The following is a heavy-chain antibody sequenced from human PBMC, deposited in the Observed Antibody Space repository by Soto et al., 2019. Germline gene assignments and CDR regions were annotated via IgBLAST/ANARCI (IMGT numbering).Heavy chain of an antibody. CDR3: ARGQRFSDWFDP. Sequence: SETLSLTCTVSGGTMNSYYWTWIRQPAGKGLEWIGRIYSSGSTKYNPSLQSRVTTSLDTSKNQFSLRLTSVTAADTAVYYCARGQRFSDWFDPWGQGTLVTVSS. CDR1: GGTMNSYY. D-gene: IGHD3-3*01. CDR2: IYSSGST. J-gene: IGHJ5*02. V-gene: IGHV4-4*07.